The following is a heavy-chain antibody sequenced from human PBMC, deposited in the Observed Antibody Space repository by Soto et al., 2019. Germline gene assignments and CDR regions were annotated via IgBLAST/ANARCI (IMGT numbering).Heavy chain of an antibody. CDR2: VYSSGST. CDR3: ARDHPHSYGVYYFDY. Sequence: SETLSLTCTVSGGSISNYYWSWIRQPPGKGLEWIGYVYSSGSTHYNPSLQSRVTISADTSKNQVSLKVNSVTAADTAVYYCARDHPHSYGVYYFDYWGQGTPVTVS. V-gene: IGHV4-59*01. CDR1: GGSISNYY. D-gene: IGHD5-18*01. J-gene: IGHJ4*02.